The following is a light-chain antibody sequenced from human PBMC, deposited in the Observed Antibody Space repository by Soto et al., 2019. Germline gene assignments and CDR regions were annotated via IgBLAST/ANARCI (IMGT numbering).Light chain of an antibody. Sequence: EIVLTQSPGTLSLSPGEKATLSCRASQSIRSHYLAWYQQKPGQAPRLLISGAHNRPPGIPDRFSGSESGTDFTLRISRLEPEDFAVYYCQQYGSSVTFGQGTKVEIK. CDR2: GAH. J-gene: IGKJ1*01. CDR1: QSIRSHY. CDR3: QQYGSSVT. V-gene: IGKV3-20*01.